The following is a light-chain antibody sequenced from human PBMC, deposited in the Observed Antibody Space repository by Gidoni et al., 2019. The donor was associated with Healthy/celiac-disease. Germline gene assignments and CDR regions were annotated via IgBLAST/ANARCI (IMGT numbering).Light chain of an antibody. V-gene: IGKV1-5*03. J-gene: IGKJ1*01. CDR2: KAT. CDR1: HSISSW. CDR3: QQYNSYSRA. Sequence: DIQMPQPPSTPSASVGARVTITCRASHSISSWLAWYQQKPGKAPKLLIYKATSVESGVPSRFSGSGSGTEFTLTISSLQPDDFATYYCQQYNSYSRAFGQGTKVEIK.